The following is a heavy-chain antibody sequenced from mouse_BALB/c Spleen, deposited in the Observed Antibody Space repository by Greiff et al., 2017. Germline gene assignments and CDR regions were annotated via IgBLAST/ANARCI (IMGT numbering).Heavy chain of an antibody. V-gene: IGHV1S137*01. Sequence: QVQLQQSGAELVRPGVSEKISCKGSGYTFTDYAMHWVKQSHAKSLEWIGVISTYYGDASYNQKFKGKATMTVDKSSSTAYMELARLTSEDSAIYYCARSFGQLGLRGYFDYWGQGTTLTVSS. D-gene: IGHD3-2*01. J-gene: IGHJ2*01. CDR2: ISTYYGDA. CDR3: ARSFGQLGLRGYFDY. CDR1: GYTFTDYA.